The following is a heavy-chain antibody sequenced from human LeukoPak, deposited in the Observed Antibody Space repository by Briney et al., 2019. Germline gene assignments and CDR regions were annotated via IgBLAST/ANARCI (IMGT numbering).Heavy chain of an antibody. V-gene: IGHV3-23*01. CDR1: GFTFNNYA. CDR3: AKDPTSVGGRHDWLLDS. D-gene: IGHD3-9*01. Sequence: GGSLRLSCAASGFTFNNYAMSWVRQAPGKGLEWVSTIGFGDDSAYYADSVKGRFTISRDNSKNTLYLQMNYLRAEDTAVYYCAKDPTSVGGRHDWLLDSWGQGTLVTVSS. J-gene: IGHJ5*02. CDR2: IGFGDDSA.